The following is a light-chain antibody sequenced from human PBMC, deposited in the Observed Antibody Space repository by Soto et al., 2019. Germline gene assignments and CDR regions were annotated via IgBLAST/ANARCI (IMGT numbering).Light chain of an antibody. CDR2: EGS. CDR3: CSYAGSSTFVV. V-gene: IGLV2-23*03. CDR1: SSDVVSYNL. J-gene: IGLJ2*01. Sequence: QSALTQPASVSGSPGQSITISCTGTSSDVVSYNLVSWYQQHPGKAPKLMIYEGSKRPSGVSNRFSGSKSGNTASLTISGLQAEDEADYYCCSYAGSSTFVVFDGGTKVTVL.